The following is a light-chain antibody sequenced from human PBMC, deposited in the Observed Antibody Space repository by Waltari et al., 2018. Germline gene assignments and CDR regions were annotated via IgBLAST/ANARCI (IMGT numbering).Light chain of an antibody. CDR3: QQFGSSPFT. V-gene: IGKV3-20*01. Sequence: EIVLTQSPGTLSLSRGERPTRSCRASESVSSSHLAWYQQKPGQAPRLLVYAESSRATGIPDRFSGSGSGTDFTLTISRLEPEDFAVYYCQQFGSSPFTFGGGTKVEIK. CDR1: ESVSSSH. J-gene: IGKJ4*01. CDR2: AES.